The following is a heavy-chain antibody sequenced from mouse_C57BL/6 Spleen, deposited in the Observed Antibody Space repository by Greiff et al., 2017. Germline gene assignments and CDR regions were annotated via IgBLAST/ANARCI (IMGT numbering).Heavy chain of an antibody. CDR1: GFTFSSYG. D-gene: IGHD3-1*01. Sequence: EVQGVESGGDLVKPGGSLKLSCAASGFTFSSYGMSWVRQTPDKRLEWVATISSGGCYTYYPDSVKGRFTISRDNAKNTLYLQMSSLKSEDTAMYYCARQSTGDYFDYWGQGTTLTVSS. CDR3: ARQSTGDYFDY. V-gene: IGHV5-6*01. CDR2: ISSGGCYT. J-gene: IGHJ2*01.